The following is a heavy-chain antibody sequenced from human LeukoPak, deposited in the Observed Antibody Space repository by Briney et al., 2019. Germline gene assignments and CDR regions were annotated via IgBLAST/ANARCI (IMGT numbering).Heavy chain of an antibody. CDR1: GYTFTSYA. Sequence: ASVKVSCKASGYTFTSYAMNWVRQAPGQGLEWMGWINTNTGNPTYAQGFTGRFVFSLDTSVSTAYLQISSLKAEDTAVYYCARESPLLWFGELSDFDYWGQGTLVTVSS. J-gene: IGHJ4*02. V-gene: IGHV7-4-1*02. CDR3: ARESPLLWFGELSDFDY. D-gene: IGHD3-10*01. CDR2: INTNTGNP.